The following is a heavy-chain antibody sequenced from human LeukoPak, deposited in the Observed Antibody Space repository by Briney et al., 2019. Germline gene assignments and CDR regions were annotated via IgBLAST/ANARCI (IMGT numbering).Heavy chain of an antibody. D-gene: IGHD5-18*01. CDR3: TTDPGYSYAVGMDV. Sequence: PGGSLRLSCAASGFTFSNAWMSWVRQAPGKGLEWVGRIKSKTDGGTTDYAAPVKGRFTISRDDSKNTLYLQMNSLKTEDTAVYYCTTDPGYSYAVGMDVWGQGTTVTVSS. J-gene: IGHJ6*02. CDR2: IKSKTDGGTT. V-gene: IGHV3-15*01. CDR1: GFTFSNAW.